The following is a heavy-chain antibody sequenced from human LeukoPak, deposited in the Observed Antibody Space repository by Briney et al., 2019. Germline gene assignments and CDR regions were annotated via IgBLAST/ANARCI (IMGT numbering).Heavy chain of an antibody. D-gene: IGHD3-22*01. J-gene: IGHJ3*02. CDR1: GGSFSGYY. V-gene: IGHV4-34*01. CDR3: ARRSSGYYYVAFDI. CDR2: INHSGST. Sequence: SETLSLTCAVYGGSFSGYYWSWIRQPPGKGLEWIGEINHSGSTNYNPSLKSRVTISVDTSKNQFSLKLSSVTAADTAVYYCARRSSGYYYVAFDIWGQGTMVTVSS.